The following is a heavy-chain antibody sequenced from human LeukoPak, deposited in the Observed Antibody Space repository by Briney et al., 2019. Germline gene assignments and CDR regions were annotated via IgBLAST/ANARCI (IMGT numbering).Heavy chain of an antibody. CDR2: ISYDGSNK. J-gene: IGHJ5*02. D-gene: IGHD6-6*01. CDR1: GFTVSSNY. V-gene: IGHV3-30*18. Sequence: GGSLRLSCAASGFTVSSNYMSWVRQAPGKGLEWVAVISYDGSNKYYADSVKGRFTISRDNSKNTLYLQMNSLRAEDTAVYYCAKAARPIDPWGQGTLVTVSS. CDR3: AKAARPIDP.